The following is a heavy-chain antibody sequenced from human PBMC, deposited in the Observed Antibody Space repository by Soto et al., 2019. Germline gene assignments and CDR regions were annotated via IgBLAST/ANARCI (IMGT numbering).Heavy chain of an antibody. CDR3: ARETDRNYYYYGMDV. Sequence: QVQLVQSGAEVKKPGASVKVSCKASGYTFTSYGISWVRQAPGQGLEWLGWISSYTGNTNYAQKRQGRDTKTTDTSTSTAYMELRSLRSDDTAVYYCARETDRNYYYYGMDVWGQGTTGTVSS. J-gene: IGHJ6*02. CDR1: GYTFTSYG. CDR2: ISSYTGNT. V-gene: IGHV1-18*01.